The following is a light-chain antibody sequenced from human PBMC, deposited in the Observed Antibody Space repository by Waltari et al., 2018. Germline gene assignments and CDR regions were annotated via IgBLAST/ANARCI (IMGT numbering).Light chain of an antibody. CDR1: QSVSSNF. CDR3: QQYGRSPLT. J-gene: IGKJ4*01. Sequence: EIVLTQSPGTLSLSPGDRATLSCRASQSVSSNFLAWYQQKPGQAPRLLIYGASSRATSIPDKFSGSVSGTDFTLTINRLEPEDFAVYYCQQYGRSPLTFGGGTKVEIK. CDR2: GAS. V-gene: IGKV3-20*01.